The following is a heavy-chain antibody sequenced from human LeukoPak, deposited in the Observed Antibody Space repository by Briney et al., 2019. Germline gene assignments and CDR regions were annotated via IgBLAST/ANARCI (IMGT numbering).Heavy chain of an antibody. CDR2: INTNTGNP. CDR3: AGMHDIRGEAYAFDI. Sequence: ASVKVSCKASGYTFTSYAMNWVRQAPGQGLEWMGWINTNTGNPTYAQGFTGRFVFSLDTSVSTAYLQISSLKAEDTAVYYCAGMHDIRGEAYAFDIWGQGTMVTVSS. V-gene: IGHV7-4-1*02. J-gene: IGHJ3*02. D-gene: IGHD2-8*01. CDR1: GYTFTSYA.